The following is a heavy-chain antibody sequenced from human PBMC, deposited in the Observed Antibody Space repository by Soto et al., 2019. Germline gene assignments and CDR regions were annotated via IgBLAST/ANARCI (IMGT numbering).Heavy chain of an antibody. CDR1: GFTFSDYY. CDR3: ARVGSSSWYRSTWFDP. J-gene: IGHJ5*02. D-gene: IGHD6-13*01. Sequence: GGSLRLSCAASGFTFSDYYMSWIRQAPGKGLEWVSYISSSGSTIYYADSVKGRFTISRDNAKNSLYLQMNSLRAEDTAVYYCARVGSSSWYRSTWFDPWGQGTLVTVSS. V-gene: IGHV3-11*01. CDR2: ISSSGSTI.